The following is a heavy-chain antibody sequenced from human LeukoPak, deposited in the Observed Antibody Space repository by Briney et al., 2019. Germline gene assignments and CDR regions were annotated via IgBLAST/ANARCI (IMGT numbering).Heavy chain of an antibody. D-gene: IGHD3-10*01. J-gene: IGHJ4*02. V-gene: IGHV3-23*01. CDR2: ISGSYST. CDR3: AKDSPYDYYGSGSYWDY. Sequence: GGSLRLSCPASGFTFSSYAMSWLRQAPGKGLDWVSAISGSYSTYYADSVKGRFTISRDKSKNTLYLQMLSLRAEDTAVYYCAKDSPYDYYGSGSYWDYWGQGTLVTVTS. CDR1: GFTFSSYA.